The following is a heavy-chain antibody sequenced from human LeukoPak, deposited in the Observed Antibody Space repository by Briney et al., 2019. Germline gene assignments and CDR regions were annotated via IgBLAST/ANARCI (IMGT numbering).Heavy chain of an antibody. CDR1: GGSISSYY. CDR3: ARQAGFDY. CDR2: IYHSGST. Sequence: PSETLSLXCTVSGGSISSYYWSWIRQPPGKGLEWIGSIYHSGSTYYNPSLKSRVTISVDTSKNQFSLKLSSVTAADTAVYYCARQAGFDYWGQGTLVTVSS. J-gene: IGHJ4*02. V-gene: IGHV4-59*08.